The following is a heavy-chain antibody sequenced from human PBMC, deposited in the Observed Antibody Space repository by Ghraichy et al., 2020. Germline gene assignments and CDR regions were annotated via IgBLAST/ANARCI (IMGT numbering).Heavy chain of an antibody. V-gene: IGHV3-33*03. Sequence: GGSLRLSCATSGFKFSDFGMHWVRQAPGKGLEWVAVIWHDGSKQFYSDSVKGRFTISRDNSNNTLFLQMNSLRVDDTAVYYCRGVARIGTVASDIWGQGTMVTVSS. D-gene: IGHD3/OR15-3a*01. CDR3: RGVARIGTVASDI. J-gene: IGHJ3*02. CDR2: IWHDGSKQ. CDR1: GFKFSDFG.